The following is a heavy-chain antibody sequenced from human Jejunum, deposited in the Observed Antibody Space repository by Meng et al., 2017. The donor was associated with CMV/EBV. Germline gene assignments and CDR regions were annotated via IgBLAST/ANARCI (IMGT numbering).Heavy chain of an antibody. CDR3: ARDYANFWSGVYT. Sequence: HLEQSGTEVKTSGASVQVSCQASGFSFTAYYIHWVRQGPGQGLEWVGWINPNTGATQYAQRFQGRVTMTRDASITTVSMELTGLTSDDTAIYYCARDYANFWSGVYTWGRGTLVTVSS. D-gene: IGHD3-3*01. CDR1: GFSFTAYY. V-gene: IGHV1-2*02. J-gene: IGHJ4*02. CDR2: INPNTGAT.